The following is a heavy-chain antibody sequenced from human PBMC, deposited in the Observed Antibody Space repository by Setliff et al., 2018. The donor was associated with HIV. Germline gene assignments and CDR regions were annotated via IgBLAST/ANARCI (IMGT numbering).Heavy chain of an antibody. CDR3: ARLLSNSLES. V-gene: IGHV3-11*01. D-gene: IGHD2-15*01. Sequence: PGGSLRLSCAASGFTFSDYYMSWIRQAPGKGLEWVSYISSSGRTTYYADSVKGRFTISRDNAKSSLFLQMNSLRADDTAVYYCARLLSNSLESWGQGTLVTVSS. CDR2: ISSSGRTT. CDR1: GFTFSDYY. J-gene: IGHJ4*02.